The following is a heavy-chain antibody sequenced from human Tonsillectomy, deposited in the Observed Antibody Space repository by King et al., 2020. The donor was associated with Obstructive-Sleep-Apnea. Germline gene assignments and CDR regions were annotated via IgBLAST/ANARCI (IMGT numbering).Heavy chain of an antibody. CDR2: IKSKSDAGTT. CDR1: GFTFSNAW. J-gene: IGHJ3*02. D-gene: IGHD4-17*01. Sequence: VQLVESGGGLVKPGGSLRLSCAASGFTFSNAWMSWVRQAPGKGLEWVGRIKSKSDAGTTDYAAPVKGRFTISRDDSKNTLYLQMNSLKTEDTAVYYCTTIADTPISMTPVTSDAFDIWGQGTMVTVSS. V-gene: IGHV3-15*01. CDR3: TTIADTPISMTPVTSDAFDI.